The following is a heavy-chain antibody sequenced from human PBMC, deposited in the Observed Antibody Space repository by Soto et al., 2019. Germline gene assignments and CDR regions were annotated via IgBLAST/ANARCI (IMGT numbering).Heavy chain of an antibody. CDR1: GFTFSSYG. D-gene: IGHD2-15*01. Sequence: GGPLRLSCAASGFTFSSYGMHWVRQAPGKGLEWVAVISYDGSNKYYADSVKGRFTISRDNSKNTLYLQMNSLRAEDTAVYYCAKGEGGYFDYWGQGTLVTVSS. CDR2: ISYDGSNK. V-gene: IGHV3-30*18. CDR3: AKGEGGYFDY. J-gene: IGHJ4*02.